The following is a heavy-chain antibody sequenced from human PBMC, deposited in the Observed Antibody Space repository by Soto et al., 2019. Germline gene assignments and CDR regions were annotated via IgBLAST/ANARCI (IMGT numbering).Heavy chain of an antibody. CDR2: IIPIFGTA. D-gene: IGHD3-22*01. J-gene: IGHJ4*02. CDR1: GGTFSSYA. CDR3: AMLYYYDSSGYHFIDY. Sequence: GPSVKVSCKASGGTFSSYAISWVRQAPGQGLEWMGGIIPIFGTANYAQKFQGRVTITADESTSTAYMELSSLRSEDTAVYYCAMLYYYDSSGYHFIDYWGQGTLVTVSS. V-gene: IGHV1-69*13.